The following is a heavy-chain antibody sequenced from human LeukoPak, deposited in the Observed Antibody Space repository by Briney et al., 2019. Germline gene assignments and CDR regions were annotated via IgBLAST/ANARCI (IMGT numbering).Heavy chain of an antibody. CDR1: GGSISSYY. V-gene: IGHV4-59*08. J-gene: IGHJ3*02. CDR2: IYYSGST. D-gene: IGHD5-12*01. CDR3: ARGGGYDGLNAFDI. Sequence: SETLSLTCTVSGGSISSYYWSWIRQPPGKGLEWIGYIYYSGSTYYNPSLKSRVTISVDTSKNQFSLKLSSVTAADTAVYYCARGGGYDGLNAFDIWGQGTMVTVSS.